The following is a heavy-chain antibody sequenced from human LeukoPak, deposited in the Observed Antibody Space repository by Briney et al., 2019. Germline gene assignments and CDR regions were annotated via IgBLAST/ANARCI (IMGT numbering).Heavy chain of an antibody. CDR3: ARVTAAAIFSYFDY. CDR2: ISYDGSNK. J-gene: IGHJ4*02. V-gene: IGHV3-30-3*01. Sequence: GRSLGLSCAASGFTFSSYAMHWVRQAPGKGLEWVAVISYDGSNKYYADSVKGRFTISRDNSKNTLYLQMNSLRAEDTAVYYCARVTAAAIFSYFDYWGQGTLVTVSS. D-gene: IGHD2-2*02. CDR1: GFTFSSYA.